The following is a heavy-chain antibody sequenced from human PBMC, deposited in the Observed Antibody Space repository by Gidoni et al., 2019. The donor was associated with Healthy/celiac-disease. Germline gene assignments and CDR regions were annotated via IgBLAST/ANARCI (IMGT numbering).Heavy chain of an antibody. CDR1: GSTVRRYW. V-gene: IGHV3-74*01. CDR2: INSEGSST. J-gene: IGHJ6*02. CDR3: ARVPFYYYGLDV. Sequence: RLVESGGRLVQPGGSRRLSCAPSGSTVRRYWIHWVRQAPGQGLVWVSCINSEGSSTSYADSVKGRFTISRANAKNTLYLQMHSLRAEDTAVYYCARVPFYYYGLDVWGQGTTVTVSS.